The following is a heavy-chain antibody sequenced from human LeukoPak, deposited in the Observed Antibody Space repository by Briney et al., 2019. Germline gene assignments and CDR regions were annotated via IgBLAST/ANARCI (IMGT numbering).Heavy chain of an antibody. V-gene: IGHV4-34*01. D-gene: IGHD2-2*01. CDR3: ARHRRYCSSTSCFIDRWFDP. Sequence: SETLSLTCAVYGGSFSGYYWSWIRQPPGKGLEWIGEINHSGSTNYNPSLKSRVTISVDTSKNQFSLKLSSVTAADTAVYYCARHRRYCSSTSCFIDRWFDPWGQGTLVTVSS. CDR1: GGSFSGYY. J-gene: IGHJ5*02. CDR2: INHSGST.